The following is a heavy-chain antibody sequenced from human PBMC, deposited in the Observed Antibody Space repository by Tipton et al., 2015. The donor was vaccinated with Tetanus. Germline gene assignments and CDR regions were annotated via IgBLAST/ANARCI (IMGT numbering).Heavy chain of an antibody. D-gene: IGHD3-22*01. V-gene: IGHV3-33*01. CDR3: ARDGGYYDSSGYYYGGAPFDY. CDR2: IWYDGSNK. CDR1: GFTFSSYG. J-gene: IGHJ4*02. Sequence: SLRLSCAASGFTFSSYGMHWVRQAPGKGLEWVAVIWYDGSNKYYADSVKGRFTISRDNSKNTLYLQMNSLRAEDTAVYYCARDGGYYDSSGYYYGGAPFDYWGQGTLVTVSS.